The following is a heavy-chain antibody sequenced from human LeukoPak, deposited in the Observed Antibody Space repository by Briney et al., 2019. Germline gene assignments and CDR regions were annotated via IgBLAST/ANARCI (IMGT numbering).Heavy chain of an antibody. D-gene: IGHD3-22*01. CDR1: GYTFTRYY. CDR2: INPSCCST. V-gene: IGHV1-46*01. J-gene: IGHJ4*02. CDR3: ARGHYETSGYYLGY. Sequence: ASVKVSCKASGYTFTRYYMHGVRQAPGQGLEWMGIINPSCCSTNYAQRFQGRVTMTRHTSTSTVYIALSSPRSQDTAVYHCARGHYETSGYYLGYWGPGTLATVSS.